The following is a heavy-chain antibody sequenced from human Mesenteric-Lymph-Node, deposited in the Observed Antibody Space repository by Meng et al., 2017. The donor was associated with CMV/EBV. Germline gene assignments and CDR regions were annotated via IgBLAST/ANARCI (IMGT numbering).Heavy chain of an antibody. CDR3: ARLYEDYYGVDV. D-gene: IGHD2-8*01. J-gene: IGHJ6*02. Sequence: GESLKISCAASGFTFSSDWMAWVRLAPGRGLEWVANINQDGGYKYYADSVKGRFTISRDNAKNSLSLQMNSLRAEDTAVYFCARLYEDYYGVDVWGQGTTVTVSS. V-gene: IGHV3-7*03. CDR1: GFTFSSDW. CDR2: INQDGGYK.